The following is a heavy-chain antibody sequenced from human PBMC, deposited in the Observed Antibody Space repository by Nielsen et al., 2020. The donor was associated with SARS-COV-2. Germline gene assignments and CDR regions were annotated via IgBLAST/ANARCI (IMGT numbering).Heavy chain of an antibody. J-gene: IGHJ6*02. CDR2: ISGSGGTT. Sequence: GESLKISCAASGLTFSSYAMSWVRQVPGKGLEWVSAISGSGGTTYYADSVKGRFTISRDNSKNTLYLQMNSLRAEDTAVYYCARDVRENVWGQGTTVTVSS. CDR1: GLTFSSYA. V-gene: IGHV3-23*01. D-gene: IGHD1-26*01. CDR3: ARDVRENV.